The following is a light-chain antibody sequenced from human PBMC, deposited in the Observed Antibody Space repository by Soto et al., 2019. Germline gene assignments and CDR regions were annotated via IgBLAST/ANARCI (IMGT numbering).Light chain of an antibody. CDR1: QSIAYY. Sequence: DIQMTQSPSSLSASVGDRVTITCRASQSIAYYVNWFQQKHGKAPKLLIYSASSLQSGVPSRFSGSGSGTDFTLTISSLQPEDVATYYCQQSSNTPMYTFGQGT. J-gene: IGKJ2*01. V-gene: IGKV1-39*01. CDR3: QQSSNTPMYT. CDR2: SAS.